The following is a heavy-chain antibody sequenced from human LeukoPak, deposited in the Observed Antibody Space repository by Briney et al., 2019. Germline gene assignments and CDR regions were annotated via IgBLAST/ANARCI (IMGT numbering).Heavy chain of an antibody. Sequence: ASVKVSCKASGYTFTGYYMHWVRQAPGQGLEWMGRINPNSGGTNYAQKFQGRVTITTDESTSTAYMELSSLRSEDTAVYYCARDSDGRYCSGGSCADAFDIWGQGTMVTVSS. J-gene: IGHJ3*02. CDR2: INPNSGGT. D-gene: IGHD2-15*01. V-gene: IGHV1-2*06. CDR1: GYTFTGYY. CDR3: ARDSDGRYCSGGSCADAFDI.